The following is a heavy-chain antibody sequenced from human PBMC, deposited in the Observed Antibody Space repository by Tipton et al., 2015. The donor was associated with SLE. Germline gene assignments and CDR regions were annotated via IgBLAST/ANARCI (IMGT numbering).Heavy chain of an antibody. Sequence: TLSLTCTVSGGSISSYYWSWIRQPPGKGLEWIGYIYYSGSTNYNPDLKSRVTISVDTSKNQFSPKLSSVTAADTAVYYWARALSSLLFDYWGQGTLVTVSP. CDR2: IYYSGST. D-gene: IGHD6-6*01. V-gene: IGHV4-59*12. CDR3: ARALSSLLFDY. CDR1: GGSISSYY. J-gene: IGHJ4*02.